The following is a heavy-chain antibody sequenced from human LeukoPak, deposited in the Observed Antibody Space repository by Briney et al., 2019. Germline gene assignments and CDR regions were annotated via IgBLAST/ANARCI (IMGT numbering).Heavy chain of an antibody. V-gene: IGHV3-74*01. CDR1: GFTFSSYW. J-gene: IGHJ5*02. CDR2: INSDGSST. CDR3: ARVLRSNYYDSSGYYYAWFDP. Sequence: GGSLRLSCAASGFTFSSYWMHWVRQAPGKGLVWVSRINSDGSSTSYADSVKGRFTISRDNAKNTLYLQMNSLRAEDTAVYYCARVLRSNYYDSSGYYYAWFDPWGQGTLVTVSS. D-gene: IGHD3-22*01.